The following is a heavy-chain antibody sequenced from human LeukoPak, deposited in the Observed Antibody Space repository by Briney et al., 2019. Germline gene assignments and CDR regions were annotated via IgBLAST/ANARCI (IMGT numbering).Heavy chain of an antibody. V-gene: IGHV4-59*01. CDR3: ARVSDCSSTSCPIDY. CDR2: IYYSGNT. CDR1: GGSISSCY. J-gene: IGHJ4*02. D-gene: IGHD2-2*01. Sequence: SETLSLTCTVSGGSISSCYWSWIRQPPGKGLEWIGYIYYSGNTNYNPSLKSRVTISVDTSKNRFSLKLSSVTAADTAVYYCARVSDCSSTSCPIDYWGQGTLVTVSS.